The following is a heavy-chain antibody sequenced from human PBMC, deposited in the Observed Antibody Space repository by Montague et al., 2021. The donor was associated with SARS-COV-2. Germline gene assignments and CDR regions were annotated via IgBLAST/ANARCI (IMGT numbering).Heavy chain of an antibody. V-gene: IGHV4-34*01. D-gene: IGHD3-9*01. CDR3: ARGRPVQGSFRHFDSISSGALDI. CDR2: INQGGAP. CDR1: RGSFSNYY. Sequence: ETLSLTCAVARGSFSNYYWTWIRQSPGKGLEWIGEINQGGAPNXTPSLKSRVTISLDTSKKQISLKLNSVTVADTAVFFCARGRPVQGSFRHFDSISSGALDIWAQGSLVIVSS. J-gene: IGHJ3*02.